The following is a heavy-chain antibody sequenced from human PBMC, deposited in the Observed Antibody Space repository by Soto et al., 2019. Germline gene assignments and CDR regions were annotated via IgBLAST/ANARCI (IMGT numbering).Heavy chain of an antibody. Sequence: SETLSLTCTVSGGSISSYYWSWIRQPPGKGLEWIGYISYSGSPNYNPSLKSRVTISVDTSKNQFSLKLSSVTAADTAVYYCARRGMADYYYYYMDVWGKGTTVTVSS. J-gene: IGHJ6*03. V-gene: IGHV4-59*08. CDR1: GGSISSYY. CDR2: ISYSGSP. CDR3: ARRGMADYYYYYMDV. D-gene: IGHD6-13*01.